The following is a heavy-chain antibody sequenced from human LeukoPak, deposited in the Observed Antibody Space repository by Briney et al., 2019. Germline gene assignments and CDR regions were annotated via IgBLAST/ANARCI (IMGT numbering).Heavy chain of an antibody. D-gene: IGHD6-6*01. Sequence: PSETLSLTCTVSGDSISSGGSYWGWVRQHPGKGLGWIGYIYYSGTTYYNPSLKSRVTISVDTSKNQFSLKLSSVTAADTAVYYCARGYSSSAFDYWGQGTLVTVSS. V-gene: IGHV4-31*03. J-gene: IGHJ4*02. CDR1: GDSISSGGSY. CDR3: ARGYSSSAFDY. CDR2: IYYSGTT.